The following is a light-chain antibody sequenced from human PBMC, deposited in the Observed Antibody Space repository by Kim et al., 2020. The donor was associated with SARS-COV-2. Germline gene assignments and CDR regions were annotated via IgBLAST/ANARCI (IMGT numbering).Light chain of an antibody. CDR1: GSNVGGYNY. Sequence: GQSFTISCPGTGSNVGGYNYLSWYQQHPVKAPKLVIYYVSNRPSGVSNRFSGSESGNTASLTISGLQAEDEADYYCSSYTSSSTLVFGTGTKVTVL. V-gene: IGLV2-14*03. CDR2: YVS. J-gene: IGLJ1*01. CDR3: SSYTSSSTLV.